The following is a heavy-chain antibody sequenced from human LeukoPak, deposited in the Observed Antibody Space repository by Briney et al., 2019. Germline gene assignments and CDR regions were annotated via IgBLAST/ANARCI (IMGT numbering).Heavy chain of an antibody. CDR3: ARAFGYSSGRYDY. CDR1: GFTFSSYW. D-gene: IGHD6-19*01. J-gene: IGHJ4*02. CDR2: INSDGSST. Sequence: GGSLRLSCAASGFTFSSYWMHWVRQAPGKGLVWVSRINSDGSSTSYADSVKGRFTISRDNAKNTLYLQMNSLRAEDTAVYYCARAFGYSSGRYDYWGQGTLVTVSS. V-gene: IGHV3-74*01.